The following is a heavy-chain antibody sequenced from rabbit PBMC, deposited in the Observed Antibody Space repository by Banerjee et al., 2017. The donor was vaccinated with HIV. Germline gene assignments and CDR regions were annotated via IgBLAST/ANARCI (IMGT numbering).Heavy chain of an antibody. CDR2: INTSSGNT. CDR1: GFSFSYKYV. CDR3: ARAYVIGGTRLDL. Sequence: QEQLVESGGGLVKPEGSLTLTCTASGFSFSYKYVMCWVRQAPGKGLEWIACINTSSGNTVYASWAKGRFTISKTSSTTVTLQMTSLTAADTATYFCARAYVIGGTRLDLWGPGTLVTVS. V-gene: IGHV1S45*01. D-gene: IGHD1-1*01. J-gene: IGHJ3*01.